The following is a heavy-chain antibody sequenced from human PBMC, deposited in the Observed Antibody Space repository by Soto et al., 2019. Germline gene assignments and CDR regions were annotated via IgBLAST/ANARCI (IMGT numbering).Heavy chain of an antibody. Sequence: VKVSYKTSVSTCTRYPMHLLLPGPGQMLEWMGWINAGNGNTKYSQKFQGRVTITRDTSASTAYMELSSLRSEDTALYYCARWGYYYDSSGYYPYFDYWGQGTLVTFAS. CDR1: VSTCTRYP. J-gene: IGHJ4*02. CDR3: ARWGYYYDSSGYYPYFDY. D-gene: IGHD3-22*01. CDR2: INAGNGNT. V-gene: IGHV1-3*01.